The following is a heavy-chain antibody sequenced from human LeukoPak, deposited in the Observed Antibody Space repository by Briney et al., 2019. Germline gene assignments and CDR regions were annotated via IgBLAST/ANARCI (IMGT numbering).Heavy chain of an antibody. CDR3: VRGSTLRHYQY. J-gene: IGHJ4*02. Sequence: SETLSLTCTVSGGSISNNNYYWAWIRQPPGKGLECIGSIYYSGSPYYNPSLKSRVTISVDTSKNQFSLKLSSVTAADTAVYYCVRGSTLRHYQYWGQGTLVTVSS. CDR2: IYYSGSP. V-gene: IGHV4-39*01. D-gene: IGHD3-16*01. CDR1: GGSISNNNYY.